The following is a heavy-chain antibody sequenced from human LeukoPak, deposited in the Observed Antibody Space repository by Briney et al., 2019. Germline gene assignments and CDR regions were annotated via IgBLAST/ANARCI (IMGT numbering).Heavy chain of an antibody. D-gene: IGHD6-13*01. V-gene: IGHV3-53*01. CDR3: ARDSAQQLTSSLDY. Sequence: PGGSLRLSCAASGFTFSSYAMSWVRQAPGKGLEWVSVIYSGGSTYYADSVKGRFTISRDNSKNTLYLQMNSLRAEDTAVYYCARDSAQQLTSSLDYWGQGTLVTVSS. CDR2: IYSGGST. J-gene: IGHJ4*02. CDR1: GFTFSSYA.